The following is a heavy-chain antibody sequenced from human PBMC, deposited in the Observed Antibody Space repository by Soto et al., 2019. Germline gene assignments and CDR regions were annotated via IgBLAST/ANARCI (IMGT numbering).Heavy chain of an antibody. CDR2: ISGSGATT. J-gene: IGHJ4*02. Sequence: EVQLLESGGGLVQPGGSLRLSCAASGFTFSTYAMSWVRQAPGKGLEWVSGISGSGATTYYADSVKGRFTISRDNSKNTLYLQWNSLGAEATALRSCDRMQGRLLNYWYFGYWGPGTPVTVSS. CDR1: GFTFSTYA. V-gene: IGHV3-23*01. CDR3: DRMQGRLLNYWYFGY. D-gene: IGHD2-15*01.